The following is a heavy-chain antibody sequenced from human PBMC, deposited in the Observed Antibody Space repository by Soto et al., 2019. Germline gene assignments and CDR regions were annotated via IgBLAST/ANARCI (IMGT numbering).Heavy chain of an antibody. CDR1: XFNFTNYD. D-gene: IGHD3-9*01. Sequence: XXXXXXRXXXXVXXFNFTNYDMXWXXQAPGXXXXXVAVMSYDGSLKYYADSVKGRFTISRDTSKNTXXXXXXXLRAEDTAVYYCSKVDGFLAGYPFFDYWGQGTLVTVSS. V-gene: IGHV3-30*18. J-gene: IGHJ4*02. CDR3: SKVDGFLAGYPFFDY. CDR2: MSYDGSLK.